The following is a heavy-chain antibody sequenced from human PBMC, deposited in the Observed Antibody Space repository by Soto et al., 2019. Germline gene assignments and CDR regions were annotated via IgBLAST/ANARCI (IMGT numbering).Heavy chain of an antibody. CDR3: ARVRYYDRNFDY. V-gene: IGHV3-7*05. CDR1: GFIFTSYW. D-gene: IGHD3-16*01. J-gene: IGHJ4*02. CDR2: IKDDGNEK. Sequence: GGSLRLSCAASGFIFTSYWMSWVRQAPGKGLEWVASIKDDGNEKYYVDPVKGRFTISRDNAKNSVYLQMNSLRAEDTAVYYCARVRYYDRNFDYWGQGTLVTVSS.